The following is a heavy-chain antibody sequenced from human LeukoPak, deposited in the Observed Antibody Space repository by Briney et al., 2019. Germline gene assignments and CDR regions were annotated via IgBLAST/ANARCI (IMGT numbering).Heavy chain of an antibody. D-gene: IGHD5-18*01. Sequence: PGGALRLSCAASGFTFSSYGMHWVRQAPGKGLEWVAVIWYDGSNKYYADSVKGRFTISRDNSKNTLYLQMNSLRAEDTAVYYCAKDPNVDTAMVANWVQGTLVTVSS. CDR3: AKDPNVDTAMVAN. V-gene: IGHV3-33*06. J-gene: IGHJ4*02. CDR2: IWYDGSNK. CDR1: GFTFSSYG.